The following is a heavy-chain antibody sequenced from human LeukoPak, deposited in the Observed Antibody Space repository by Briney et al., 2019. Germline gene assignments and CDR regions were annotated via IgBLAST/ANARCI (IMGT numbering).Heavy chain of an antibody. CDR2: IYHSGST. CDR3: ARNRSVTTTPGFDH. CDR1: GYSIRSGDY. D-gene: IGHD4-17*01. J-gene: IGHJ4*02. Sequence: SGTLSLTCAVSGYSIRSGDYWGWIRQSPGKGLEWIGSIYHSGSTHYNPSLKSRVTISVDTSKNQFSLMLSSVTAADTAVYYCARNRSVTTTPGFDHWGQGTLVTVSS. V-gene: IGHV4-38-2*01.